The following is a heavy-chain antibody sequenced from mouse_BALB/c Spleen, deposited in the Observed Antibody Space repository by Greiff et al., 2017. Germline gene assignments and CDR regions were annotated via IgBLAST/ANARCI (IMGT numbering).Heavy chain of an antibody. CDR1: GFNIKDYY. J-gene: IGHJ2*01. V-gene: IGHV14-4*02. D-gene: IGHD2-1*01. Sequence: EVKLQQSGAELVRSGASVKLSCTASGFNIKDYYMHWVKQRPEQGLEWIGWIDPENGDTEYAPKFQGKATMTADTSSNTAYLQLSSLTSEDTAVYYYNAGTTYGNYGYWGQGTTLTVSS. CDR2: IDPENGDT. CDR3: NAGTTYGNYGY.